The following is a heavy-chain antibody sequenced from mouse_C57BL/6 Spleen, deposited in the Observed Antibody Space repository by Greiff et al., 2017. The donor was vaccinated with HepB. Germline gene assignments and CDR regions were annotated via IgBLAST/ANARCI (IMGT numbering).Heavy chain of an antibody. D-gene: IGHD1-1*01. CDR2: IDPENGDT. CDR1: GFNIKDYY. CDR3: TTGSYYGSVFAY. J-gene: IGHJ3*01. V-gene: IGHV14-4*01. Sequence: EVKLVESGAELVRPGASVKLSCTASGFNIKDYYMHWVKQRPEQGLEWIGWIDPENGDTEYASKFQGKATITADTSSNTAYLQLSSLTSEDTAVYYCTTGSYYGSVFAYWGQGTLVTVSA.